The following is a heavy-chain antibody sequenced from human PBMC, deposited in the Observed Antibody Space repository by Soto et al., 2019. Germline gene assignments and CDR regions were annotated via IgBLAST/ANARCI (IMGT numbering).Heavy chain of an antibody. J-gene: IGHJ4*02. Sequence: QVQLVESGGGVVQPGRSLRLSCAASGFTFSSYAMHWVRQAPGKGLEWVAVISYDGSNKYYADSVKGRFTISRDNSKKTLYLQMNSLRAEDTAVYYCARDPASTVLLWPNFDYWGQGTLVTVSS. CDR1: GFTFSSYA. CDR2: ISYDGSNK. D-gene: IGHD5-18*01. CDR3: ARDPASTVLLWPNFDY. V-gene: IGHV3-30-3*01.